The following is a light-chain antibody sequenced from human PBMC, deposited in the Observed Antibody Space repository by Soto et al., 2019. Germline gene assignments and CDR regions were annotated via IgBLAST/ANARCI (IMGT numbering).Light chain of an antibody. V-gene: IGKV1-5*03. CDR2: EAS. CDR3: QQYDISPWT. CDR1: QSIKSW. Sequence: DIQMTQSPSTLSASVGDRVTITCRASQSIKSWLAWYQQKPGKAPKLLIYEASSLESGVPSRFGGSGSGTEFTLTISSLQPDDFAVYYCQQYDISPWTFGQGTKVDIK. J-gene: IGKJ1*01.